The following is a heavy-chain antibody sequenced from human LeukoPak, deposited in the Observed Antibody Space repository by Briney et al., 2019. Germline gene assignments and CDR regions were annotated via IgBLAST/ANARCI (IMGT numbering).Heavy chain of an antibody. J-gene: IGHJ6*02. Sequence: GGSLRLSCAASGFTFSSYWMHWVRQDPRKGLVWVTRINGDGRNINYADSVRGRFTISRDNAKNTLYLQMNTLRVEDTAVYYCTRDLMDYDVSTGLHHYYMDVWGQGTTVTVSS. V-gene: IGHV3-74*01. D-gene: IGHD3-9*01. CDR1: GFTFSSYW. CDR3: TRDLMDYDVSTGLHHYYMDV. CDR2: INGDGRNI.